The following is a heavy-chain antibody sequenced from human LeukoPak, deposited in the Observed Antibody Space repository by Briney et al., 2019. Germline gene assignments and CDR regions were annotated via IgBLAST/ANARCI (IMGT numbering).Heavy chain of an antibody. J-gene: IGHJ4*02. D-gene: IGHD4-17*01. Sequence: GASVKVSCKASGGTFSRYAISWVRQAPGQGLEWMGGIIPIFGTANYAQKFQGRVTITSDESTSTAYMELSSLRSEDTAVYYCARGRPYGDYSYYFDYWGQGTLVTVSS. CDR2: IIPIFGTA. V-gene: IGHV1-69*13. CDR1: GGTFSRYA. CDR3: ARGRPYGDYSYYFDY.